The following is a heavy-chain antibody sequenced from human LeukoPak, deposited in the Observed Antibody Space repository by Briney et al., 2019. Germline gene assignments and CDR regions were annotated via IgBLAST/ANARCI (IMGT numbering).Heavy chain of an antibody. Sequence: GGSLRLSCAASGFTFSSYAMSWVRQAPGKGLEWVSAISGSGGSTYYADSVKGWFTISRDNSKNTLYLQMNSLRAEDTAVYYCAKPYYYDSSGFHFDYWGQGTLVTVSS. CDR2: ISGSGGST. J-gene: IGHJ4*02. V-gene: IGHV3-23*01. D-gene: IGHD3-22*01. CDR1: GFTFSSYA. CDR3: AKPYYYDSSGFHFDY.